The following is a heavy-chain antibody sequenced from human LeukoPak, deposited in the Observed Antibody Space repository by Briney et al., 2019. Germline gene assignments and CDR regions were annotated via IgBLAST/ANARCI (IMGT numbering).Heavy chain of an antibody. CDR2: IYICGST. D-gene: IGHD1-1*01. CDR1: GLTGSSNF. J-gene: IGHJ6*02. Sequence: PGGSLRLSCAASGLTGSSNFMTWGRQAPGKGLEWGSAIYICGSTFYAASVRGRFNISGYNSKKTMFLQMSSLSVEDAAVYYCASSGTASRGAMDVWGQGTTVTVSS. CDR3: ASSGTASRGAMDV. V-gene: IGHV3-66*01.